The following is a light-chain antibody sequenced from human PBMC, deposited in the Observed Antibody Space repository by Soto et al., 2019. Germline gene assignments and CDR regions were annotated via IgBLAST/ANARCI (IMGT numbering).Light chain of an antibody. CDR2: GDN. J-gene: IGLJ2*01. Sequence: QSVLTQPPSASGTPGQRVTISCSGSGSSIGTNTVNWYRQLPGTAPKLLIYGDNQRPSGVPDRFSGSKSGTAASLAISGLQSEDEAEYSCAAWDGSLNNVLFGGGTKLTVL. CDR3: AAWDGSLNNVL. V-gene: IGLV1-44*01. CDR1: GSSIGTNT.